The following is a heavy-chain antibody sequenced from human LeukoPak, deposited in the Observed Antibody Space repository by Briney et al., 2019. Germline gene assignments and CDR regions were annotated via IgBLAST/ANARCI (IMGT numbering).Heavy chain of an antibody. CDR1: GFTFTNSA. CDR3: AKRLALPGSPDY. V-gene: IGHV3-23*01. Sequence: GGSLRLSCAASGFTFTNSAMTWVRQAPGKGMEWVSTVSGSGGNTYYADSVKGGFTISRENSENRVYLEMNRHRAKDTAVYYCAKRLALPGSPDYWGRGTLVTVSS. CDR2: VSGSGGNT. D-gene: IGHD3-9*01. J-gene: IGHJ4*02.